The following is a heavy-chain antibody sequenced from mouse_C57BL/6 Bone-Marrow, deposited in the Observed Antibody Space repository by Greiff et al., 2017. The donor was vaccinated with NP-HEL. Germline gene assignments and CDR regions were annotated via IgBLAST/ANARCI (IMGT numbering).Heavy chain of an antibody. Sequence: QVQLQQSGAELVRPGTSVKMSCKASGYTFTNYWIGWAKQRPGHGLEWIGDIYPGGGYTNYNEKSKGKATLTADKSSSTAYMQFSSLTSEDSAIYYCARSELTGTWYFDVWGTGTTVTVSS. D-gene: IGHD4-1*01. J-gene: IGHJ1*03. V-gene: IGHV1-63*01. CDR3: ARSELTGTWYFDV. CDR2: IYPGGGYT. CDR1: GYTFTNYW.